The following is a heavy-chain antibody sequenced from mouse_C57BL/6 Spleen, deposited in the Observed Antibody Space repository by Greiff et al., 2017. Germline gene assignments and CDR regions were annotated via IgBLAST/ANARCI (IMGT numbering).Heavy chain of an antibody. Sequence: VQLQQSGPGLVKPSQSLSLTCSVTGYSITSGYYWNWIRQFPGNKLEWMGYISYDGSNNYNPSLKNRISITRDTSKNQFFLKLNSVTTEDTATYYCARGHPAWFAYWGQGTLVTVSA. V-gene: IGHV3-6*01. CDR2: ISYDGSN. J-gene: IGHJ3*01. CDR1: GYSITSGYY. CDR3: ARGHPAWFAY.